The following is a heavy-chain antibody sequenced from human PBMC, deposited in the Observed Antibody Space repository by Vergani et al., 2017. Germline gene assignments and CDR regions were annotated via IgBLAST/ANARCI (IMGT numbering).Heavy chain of an antibody. J-gene: IGHJ6*02. V-gene: IGHV1-58*01. D-gene: IGHD3-10*01. CDR2: IVVGSGNT. CDR1: GFTFTSSA. CDR3: ARVGSNYVMDV. Sequence: QMQLVQSGPEVKKPGTSVKVSCKASGFTFTSSAVQWVRQARGQRLEWIGWIVVGSGNTNYAQKFQGRVTITADESTSTAYMELSSLRSEDTAVYYCARVGSNYVMDVWGQGTTVTVSS.